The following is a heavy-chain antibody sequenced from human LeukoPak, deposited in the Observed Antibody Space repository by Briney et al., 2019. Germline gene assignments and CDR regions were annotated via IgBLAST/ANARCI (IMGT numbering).Heavy chain of an antibody. D-gene: IGHD2-21*01. J-gene: IGHJ3*02. V-gene: IGHV4-59*01. CDR1: GGSFSGYY. CDR3: AREDGGGAFDI. CDR2: IYYSGST. Sequence: SETLSLTCAVYGGSFSGYYWSWIRQPPGKGLEWIGYIYYSGSTNYNPSLKSRVTISVDTSKNQFSLKLSSVTAADTAVYYCAREDGGGAFDIWGQGTMVTVSS.